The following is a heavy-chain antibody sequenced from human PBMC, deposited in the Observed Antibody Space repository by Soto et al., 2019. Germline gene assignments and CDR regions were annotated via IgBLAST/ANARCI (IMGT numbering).Heavy chain of an antibody. CDR3: ARKRGYSYGYGMDV. CDR2: IWYDGSNK. Sequence: GGSLRLSCAAAGFTFSSYGRHWVRQEPGKGLEWVAVIWYDGSNKYYADSVKGRFTISRDNSKNTLYLQMNSLRAEDTAVYYCARKRGYSYGYGMDVWGQGTTVTVSS. J-gene: IGHJ6*02. V-gene: IGHV3-33*01. D-gene: IGHD5-18*01. CDR1: GFTFSSYG.